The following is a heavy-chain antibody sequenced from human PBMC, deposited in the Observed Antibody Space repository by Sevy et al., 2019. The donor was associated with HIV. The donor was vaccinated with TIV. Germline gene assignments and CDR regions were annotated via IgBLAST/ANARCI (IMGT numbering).Heavy chain of an antibody. D-gene: IGHD1-26*01. V-gene: IGHV3-7*01. CDR3: ARDASGSYRNWFDP. CDR1: GFTFRTFW. CDR2: IKQDGIEK. J-gene: IGHJ5*02. Sequence: GGSLRLSCAASGFTFRTFWMTWVRQAPGKGLEWVANIKQDGIEKYYMDSVKGRFTISRDNAKSSLYLQMTSLRAEDTAVYYCARDASGSYRNWFDPWGQETLVTVSS.